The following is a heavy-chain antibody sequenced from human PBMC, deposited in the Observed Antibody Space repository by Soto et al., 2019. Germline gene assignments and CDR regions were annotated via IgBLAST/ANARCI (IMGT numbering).Heavy chain of an antibody. J-gene: IGHJ3*02. V-gene: IGHV3-21*01. Sequence: WGSLRLSCAASGFTFISYSINFFRHSPGKGLEWVSSISSSSSHIYYADSVKGRFTISRDNAKNSLHLQMNSLRAEDTAVYYCARDRTTNDDAFDIWGQGTMVTVSS. CDR2: ISSSSSHI. CDR3: ARDRTTNDDAFDI. CDR1: GFTFISYS. D-gene: IGHD1-1*01.